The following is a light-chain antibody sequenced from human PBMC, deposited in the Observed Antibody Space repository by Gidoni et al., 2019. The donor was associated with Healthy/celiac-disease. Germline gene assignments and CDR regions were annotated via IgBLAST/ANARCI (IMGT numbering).Light chain of an antibody. CDR2: AAS. Sequence: DIQLTQSPSFLSASVGDRVTITCRASQGISSYLAWYQQKPGKAPKLLIYAASTLQSGVPSRFSGSGSGTEFTLTISSLQPEDFATYYCQQLNSYPSLTFXXXTKVEIK. J-gene: IGKJ4*01. CDR3: QQLNSYPSLT. CDR1: QGISSY. V-gene: IGKV1-9*01.